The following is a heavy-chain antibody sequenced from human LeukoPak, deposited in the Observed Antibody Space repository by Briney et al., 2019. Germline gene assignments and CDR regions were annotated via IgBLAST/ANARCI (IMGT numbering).Heavy chain of an antibody. V-gene: IGHV4-39*01. CDR1: AGSITSSSYY. D-gene: IGHD3-22*01. J-gene: IGHJ4*02. Sequence: PSETLSPTCTVSAGSITSSSYYWGWIRQPPGKGLERIGGIYYSGSTYYNPSLKSRVTISVDTSKNQFSLKLSSVTAADTAVYYCARRDSSGYYAHYFDYWGQGTLVTVSS. CDR2: IYYSGST. CDR3: ARRDSSGYYAHYFDY.